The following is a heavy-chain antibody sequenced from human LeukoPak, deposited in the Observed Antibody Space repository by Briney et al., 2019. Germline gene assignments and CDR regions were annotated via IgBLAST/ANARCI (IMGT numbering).Heavy chain of an antibody. CDR1: GFVFSIYT. D-gene: IGHD5-24*01. CDR2: ISGSGNGGSI. V-gene: IGHV3-64*04. J-gene: IGHJ4*02. CDR3: AKTQGWLQSEDYFDY. Sequence: GGSLRLSCSASGFVFSIYTMYWVRRAPGKGPEYVSTISGSGNGGSIYYADSVKGRFTISRDNSKSTLFLQMNSLRAEDTAVYYCAKTQGWLQSEDYFDYWGQGTLVTVSS.